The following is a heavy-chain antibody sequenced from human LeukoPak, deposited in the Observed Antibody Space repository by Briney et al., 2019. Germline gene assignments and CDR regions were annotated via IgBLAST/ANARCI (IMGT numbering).Heavy chain of an antibody. Sequence: ASVKVSCKASGYTFTSYYMHWGRQAPGQGLEWMGIINPSGGSTSYAQKFQGRVTMTRDTSTSTVYMELSSLRSEDTAVYYCARASYYDFWSGYYKGGYYYGMDVWGQGTTVTVSS. J-gene: IGHJ6*02. D-gene: IGHD3-3*01. CDR3: ARASYYDFWSGYYKGGYYYGMDV. V-gene: IGHV1-46*01. CDR2: INPSGGST. CDR1: GYTFTSYY.